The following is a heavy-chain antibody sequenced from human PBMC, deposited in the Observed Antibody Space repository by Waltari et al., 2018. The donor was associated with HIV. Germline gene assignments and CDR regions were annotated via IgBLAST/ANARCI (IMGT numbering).Heavy chain of an antibody. CDR2: INAGNGNT. CDR3: AREAYYGSGSSLIDYYYYGMDV. CDR1: GYTFTSYA. Sequence: QVQLVQSGAEVKKPGASVKVSCKASGYTFTSYAMHWVRQAPGQRLEWMGWINAGNGNTKYSQKFQGRVTITRDTSASTAYMELSSLRSEDTAVYYCAREAYYGSGSSLIDYYYYGMDVWGQGTTVTVSS. D-gene: IGHD3-10*01. J-gene: IGHJ6*02. V-gene: IGHV1-3*01.